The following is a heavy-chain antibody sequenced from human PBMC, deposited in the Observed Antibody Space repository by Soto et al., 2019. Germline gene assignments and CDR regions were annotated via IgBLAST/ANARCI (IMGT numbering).Heavy chain of an antibody. D-gene: IGHD3-22*01. V-gene: IGHV4-31*03. CDR2: IYYSAST. Sequence: QVQLQESGPGLVKPSQTLSLTCTVSGGSISSGGYYWSWIRQQPGKGLEWIGYIYYSASTYYNPSLESRVTISVDTSKNQFSLKLSSVTAADTAVYYCARELYYYDSSGPSYYFDYWGQGTLVTVSS. J-gene: IGHJ4*02. CDR1: GGSISSGGYY. CDR3: ARELYYYDSSGPSYYFDY.